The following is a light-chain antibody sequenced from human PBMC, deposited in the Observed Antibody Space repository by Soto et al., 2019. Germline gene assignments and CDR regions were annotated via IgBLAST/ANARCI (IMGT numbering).Light chain of an antibody. J-gene: IGKJ1*01. CDR2: KAS. CDR3: QDYNTYPWT. V-gene: IGKV1-5*03. Sequence: DIQMPHSTSILSASLGDRFTITCRASQSISSWLAWYQQKPGKAPNLLIHKASHLESGVPSRFSGSGSGTEFTLTISSLQPGDFATYYCQDYNTYPWTFGQGTKV. CDR1: QSISSW.